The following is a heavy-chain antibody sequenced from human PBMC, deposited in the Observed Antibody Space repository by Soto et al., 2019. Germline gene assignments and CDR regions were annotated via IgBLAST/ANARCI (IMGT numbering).Heavy chain of an antibody. D-gene: IGHD6-13*01. Sequence: SETLSLTCTVSGGSISSYYWSWIRQPPGKGLEWIGYIYYSGSTNYNPSLKSRVTISVDTSKNQFSLKVNSMTAADTAVYYCARYRREAVAGYTLDNWGQGILVTASS. CDR1: GGSISSYY. CDR3: ARYRREAVAGYTLDN. V-gene: IGHV4-59*01. CDR2: IYYSGST. J-gene: IGHJ4*02.